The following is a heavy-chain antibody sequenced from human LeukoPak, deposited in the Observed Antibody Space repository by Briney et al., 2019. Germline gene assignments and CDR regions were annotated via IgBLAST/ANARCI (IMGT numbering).Heavy chain of an antibody. CDR1: GYTFTGYY. D-gene: IGHD5-24*01. Sequence: ASVKVSCKASGYTFTGYYMHWVRQAPGQGLEWMGIINPSGGSASYAQKFQGRVTMTRDTSTSTVYMELSSLRSEDTAVYYCARRGTRTQKRTSSGHVIVEMATINAFDFWGQGTMVTVSS. CDR2: INPSGGSA. J-gene: IGHJ3*01. CDR3: ARRGTRTQKRTSSGHVIVEMATINAFDF. V-gene: IGHV1-46*01.